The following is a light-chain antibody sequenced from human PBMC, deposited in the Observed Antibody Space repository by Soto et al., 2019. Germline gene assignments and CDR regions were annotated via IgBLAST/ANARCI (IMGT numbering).Light chain of an antibody. V-gene: IGLV1-51*01. Sequence: QSVLTQPPSVSATPGQTVTISCSGSYSNIGSNYVSWYQQLPETAPKLLIYDNNKRPSGIPDRFSGSKSGTSATLGITGLQPGDEADYYCGTWDSSLGAYVVFGGGTKVTVL. CDR3: GTWDSSLGAYVV. CDR2: DNN. J-gene: IGLJ2*01. CDR1: YSNIGSNY.